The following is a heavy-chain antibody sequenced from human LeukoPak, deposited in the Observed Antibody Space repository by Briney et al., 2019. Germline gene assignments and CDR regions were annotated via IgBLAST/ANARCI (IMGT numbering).Heavy chain of an antibody. CDR1: GVSISSSSYY. Sequence: SETLSLTYTVSGVSISSSSYYWGWIRQPPGKGLEWIGSIYYSGSTYYNPSLKSRVTISVDTSKNQFSLKLSSVTAADTAVYYCARHNPTAVWFDPWGQGTLVTVSS. CDR2: IYYSGST. J-gene: IGHJ5*02. V-gene: IGHV4-39*01. CDR3: ARHNPTAVWFDP. D-gene: IGHD4-11*01.